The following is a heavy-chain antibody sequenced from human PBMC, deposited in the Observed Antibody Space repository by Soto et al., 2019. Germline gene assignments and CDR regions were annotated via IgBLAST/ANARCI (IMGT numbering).Heavy chain of an antibody. J-gene: IGHJ4*02. V-gene: IGHV3-74*01. CDR2: INGDGSST. CDR3: ASAPSTDPDY. Sequence: EVQLVESGGNLVQPGGSLRLSCAASGFTFSSYWMHWVRQAPGKGLVWVSRINGDGSSTSYADSVKGRFTISRDNAKNTLFLQMNSLRAEDTAVYYCASAPSTDPDYWGQGTLVTVSS. CDR1: GFTFSSYW. D-gene: IGHD4-17*01.